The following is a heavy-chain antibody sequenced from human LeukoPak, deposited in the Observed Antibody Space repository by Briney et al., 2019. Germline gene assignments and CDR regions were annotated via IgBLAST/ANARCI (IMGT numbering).Heavy chain of an antibody. V-gene: IGHV3-23*01. J-gene: IGHJ5*02. CDR3: ARDYSSSWYWFDP. D-gene: IGHD6-13*01. Sequence: GGSLRLSCAASGFTFSSYAMSWVRQAPGKGLEWVSAISGSGGSTYYADSVKGRFTISRDNSKNTLYLQMNSLRAGDTAVYYCARDYSSSWYWFDPWGQGTLVTVSS. CDR1: GFTFSSYA. CDR2: ISGSGGST.